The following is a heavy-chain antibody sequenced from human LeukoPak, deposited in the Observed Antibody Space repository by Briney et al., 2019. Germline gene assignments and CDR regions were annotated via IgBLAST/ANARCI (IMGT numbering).Heavy chain of an antibody. CDR1: GGSISSYY. CDR2: IYYSGST. CDR3: AGSGWYLFHAFDT. V-gene: IGHV4-59*08. J-gene: IGHJ3*02. D-gene: IGHD6-19*01. Sequence: SETLSLTCTVSGGSISSYYWSWIRQPPGKGLEWIGYIYYSGSTNYNPSLKSRVTISVDTSKNQFSLKLSSVTAADTAVYYCAGSGWYLFHAFDTWGQGTMVTVSS.